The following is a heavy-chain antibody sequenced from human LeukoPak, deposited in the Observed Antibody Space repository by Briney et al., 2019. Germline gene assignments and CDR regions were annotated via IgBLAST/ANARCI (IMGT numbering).Heavy chain of an antibody. CDR1: GGSIGGYY. CDR2: IYSSGST. V-gene: IGHV4-59*12. CDR3: AREAAAAAGRGFDY. J-gene: IGHJ4*02. D-gene: IGHD6-13*01. Sequence: SETLSLTCTVSGGSIGGYYWSWIRQPPGKGLEWIGYIYSSGSTNYNPSLKSRVAMSVDTSKNQFSLNLTSVTAADTAVYYCAREAAAAAGRGFDYWGQGTLVTVSS.